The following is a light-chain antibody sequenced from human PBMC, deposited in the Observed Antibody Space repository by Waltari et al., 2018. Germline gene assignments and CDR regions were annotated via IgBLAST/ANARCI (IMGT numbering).Light chain of an antibody. J-gene: IGKJ4*01. CDR1: QSVSNQ. V-gene: IGKV3-11*01. CDR3: QQHSNWPLT. Sequence: EIVLTQSPATLSFSPGERATPSCRASQSVSNQLAWYQQNPGQAPRLLIYDASSRATGIPARFSGSGSGTDFTLTISSLDPEDFAVYYCQQHSNWPLTFGGGTKVEIK. CDR2: DAS.